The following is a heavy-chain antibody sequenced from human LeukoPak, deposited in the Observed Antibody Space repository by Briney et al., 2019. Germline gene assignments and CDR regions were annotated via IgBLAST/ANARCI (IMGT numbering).Heavy chain of an antibody. CDR3: ARGSWITIFGVVTEYFQH. D-gene: IGHD3-3*01. Sequence: WASVKVSCKASGYTFTSYDINWVRQATGQGLEWMGWMNPNSGNTGYAQKFQGRVTMTRNTSRSTAYMELSSLRSEDTAVYYCARGSWITIFGVVTEYFQHWGQGTLVTVSS. CDR1: GYTFTSYD. V-gene: IGHV1-8*01. J-gene: IGHJ1*01. CDR2: MNPNSGNT.